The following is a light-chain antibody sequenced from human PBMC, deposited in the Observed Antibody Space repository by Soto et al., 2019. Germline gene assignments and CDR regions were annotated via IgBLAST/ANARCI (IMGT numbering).Light chain of an antibody. CDR1: QGISSY. J-gene: IGKJ3*01. CDR2: AAS. CDR3: QQFNSYPFT. Sequence: DIQLTQSPSFLSASVGDRVTITCRASQGISSYLAWYQQKPGKAPKLLIYAASTLQSGVPSRFCGSGSGTEFTLTISSLQPEDFATYYCQQFNSYPFTFGPGTKVDIK. V-gene: IGKV1-9*01.